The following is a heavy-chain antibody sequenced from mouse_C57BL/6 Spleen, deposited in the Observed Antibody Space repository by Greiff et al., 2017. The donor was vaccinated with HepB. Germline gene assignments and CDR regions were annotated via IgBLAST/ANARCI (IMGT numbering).Heavy chain of an antibody. Sequence: VQLQQPGAELVKPGASVKLSCKASGYTFTSYWMHWVKQRPGRGLEWIGRIDPNSGGTKYNEKFKSKATLTVDKPSSTAYMQVSSLTSEESAVYYCARDITKGVAHFDYWGQGTTLTVSS. CDR1: GYTFTSYW. J-gene: IGHJ2*01. CDR3: ARDITKGVAHFDY. CDR2: IDPNSGGT. V-gene: IGHV1-72*01. D-gene: IGHD1-1*01.